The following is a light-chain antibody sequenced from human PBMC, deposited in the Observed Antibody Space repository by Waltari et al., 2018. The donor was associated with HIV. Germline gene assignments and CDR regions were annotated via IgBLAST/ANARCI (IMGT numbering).Light chain of an antibody. CDR2: EVS. V-gene: IGLV2-14*01. CDR1: SSDVGSSDY. J-gene: IGLJ2*01. CDR3: SSYTSTTTVI. Sequence: QSALTQPASVSGAPGQSITISCPGTSSDVGSSDYVSWYQQHPGKAPKLMIFEVSHRPSGVSDRFSGSKSGNTASLTISGLLADDEADYYCSSYTSTTTVIFGGGTKVTVL.